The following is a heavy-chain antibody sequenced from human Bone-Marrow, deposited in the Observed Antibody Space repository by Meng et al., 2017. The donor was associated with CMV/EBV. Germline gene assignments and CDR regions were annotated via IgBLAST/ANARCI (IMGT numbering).Heavy chain of an antibody. V-gene: IGHV3-15*01. CDR3: PTGGGHGDSYEDDACDI. CDR1: GFTFSNAW. D-gene: IGHD5-12*01. Sequence: GESLKISCAASGFTFSNAWMSWVRQAPGKGLEWVGRIKSKTDGGTTDYAGPVKGRITISRDESKKTLYMQRNSVKTEDTAVCYCPTGGGHGDSYEDDACDIWGQRKMV. CDR2: IKSKTDGGTT. J-gene: IGHJ3*02.